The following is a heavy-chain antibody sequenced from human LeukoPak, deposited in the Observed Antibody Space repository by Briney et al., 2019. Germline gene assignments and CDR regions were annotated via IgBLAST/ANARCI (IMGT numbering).Heavy chain of an antibody. CDR3: ARARGAVAGTGTDAFDI. CDR1: GGSISSSSYY. Sequence: SETLSLTCTGSGGSISSSSYYWGWIRQPPGPGLEWIGEINHSGSTKYNPFLKRRVNISVETSKHQFSLKLSSVTAADPAVYYGARARGAVAGTGTDAFDIWGQGTMVTVSS. J-gene: IGHJ3*02. CDR2: INHSGST. V-gene: IGHV4-39*07. D-gene: IGHD6-19*01.